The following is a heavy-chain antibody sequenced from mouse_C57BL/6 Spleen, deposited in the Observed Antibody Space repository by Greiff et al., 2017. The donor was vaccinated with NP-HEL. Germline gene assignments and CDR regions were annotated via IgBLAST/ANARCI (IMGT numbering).Heavy chain of an antibody. CDR1: GYSITSGYY. CDR3: ARAIVYFDY. Sequence: DVQLQESGPGLVKPSQSLSLTCSVTGYSITSGYYWNWIRQFPGNKLEWMGYISYDGSNKYNPSLKNRISITRDTSKNQFFLKLISVTTEDTATYYCARAIVYFDYWGQGTTLTVAS. CDR2: ISYDGSN. V-gene: IGHV3-6*01. J-gene: IGHJ2*01. D-gene: IGHD2-12*01.